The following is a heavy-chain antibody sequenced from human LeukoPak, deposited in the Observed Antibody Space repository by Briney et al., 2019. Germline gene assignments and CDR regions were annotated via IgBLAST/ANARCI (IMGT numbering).Heavy chain of an antibody. V-gene: IGHV2-5*02. J-gene: IGHJ3*02. D-gene: IGHD1-20*01. CDR3: ARFKWNDDRMRAFDI. CDR2: IYWDDDK. Sequence: SGPTLANPTQTLTLTCTLSGFSLSTSGVGVGWIRQPPGTALEWLALIYWDDDKRHSPSLKSRLTITKDTSRTQVVLTMTDMDPVDTATYYCARFKWNDDRMRAFDIWGQGTMVTVSS. CDR1: GFSLSTSGVG.